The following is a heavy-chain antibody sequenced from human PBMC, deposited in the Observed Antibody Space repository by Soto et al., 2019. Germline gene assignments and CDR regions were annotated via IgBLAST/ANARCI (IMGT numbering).Heavy chain of an antibody. Sequence: GASVKVSCKASGYTFSTYFVHWVRQAPGQGLEWMGIINPSGGSTSYAQKFQGRVTMTRDTSTSTVYMELSSLRSEDTAVYYCARDYYDGTGYSGYYYYGMDVWGQGTTVTVSS. V-gene: IGHV1-46*01. CDR3: ARDYYDGTGYSGYYYYGMDV. CDR1: GYTFSTYF. J-gene: IGHJ6*02. CDR2: INPSGGST. D-gene: IGHD3-22*01.